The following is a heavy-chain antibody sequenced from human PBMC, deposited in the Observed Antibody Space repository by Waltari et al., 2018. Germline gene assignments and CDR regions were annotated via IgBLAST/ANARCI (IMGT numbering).Heavy chain of an antibody. CDR2: ISYDGSNT. CDR1: GFTFSDSA. CDR3: ARDSGFGTGVRYFDF. D-gene: IGHD1-1*01. V-gene: IGHV3-30*04. J-gene: IGHJ4*02. Sequence: QVQLVESGGGVVQPGTSLRLSCAVSGFTFSDSALPWVRQAPGKGLEWVALISYDGSNTFYADPVQGRFTISRDDSKNRMYLQMNSLRPEDTAVYYCARDSGFGTGVRYFDFWGQGTLVTVSS.